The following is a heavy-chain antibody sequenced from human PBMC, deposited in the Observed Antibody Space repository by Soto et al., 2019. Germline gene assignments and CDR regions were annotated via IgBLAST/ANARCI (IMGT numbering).Heavy chain of an antibody. D-gene: IGHD2-2*01. CDR1: GGSFSGYY. Sequence: PSETLSLTCAVYGGSFSGYYWSWLRQPPGKGLEWIGEINHSGSTNYNPSLKSRVTISPDTSKNQFSLKLSSVTAADTAVYYCARNRARKHQLPDDGPWGQGTLVTVSS. J-gene: IGHJ5*02. V-gene: IGHV4-34*01. CDR2: INHSGST. CDR3: ARNRARKHQLPDDGP.